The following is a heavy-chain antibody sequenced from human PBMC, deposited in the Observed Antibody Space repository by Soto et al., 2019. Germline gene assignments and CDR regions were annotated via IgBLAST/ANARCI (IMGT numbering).Heavy chain of an antibody. J-gene: IGHJ4*02. CDR3: AGGGTTTDFDY. Sequence: ASVKLSCKASGYTFTSYYMHWVRQAPGQGLEWMGIINPSGGSTSYAQKFQGRVTMTRDTSTSTVYMELSSLRSEDTAVYYCAGGGTTTDFDYWGQGTLVTVSS. CDR2: INPSGGST. CDR1: GYTFTSYY. D-gene: IGHD4-4*01. V-gene: IGHV1-46*01.